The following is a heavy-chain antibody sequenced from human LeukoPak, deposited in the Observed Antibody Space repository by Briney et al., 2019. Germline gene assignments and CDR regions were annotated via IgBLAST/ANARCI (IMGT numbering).Heavy chain of an antibody. J-gene: IGHJ5*02. V-gene: IGHV5-51*01. Sequence: EESLKISCKGSGYSFTSYWIGWVRQMPGKGLEWMGIIYPGDSDTRYSPSFQGQVTISADKSISTAYLQWSSLKASDTAMYYCARPLYYYGSGSYYTGWFDPWGQGTLVTVSS. CDR2: IYPGDSDT. CDR1: GYSFTSYW. CDR3: ARPLYYYGSGSYYTGWFDP. D-gene: IGHD3-10*01.